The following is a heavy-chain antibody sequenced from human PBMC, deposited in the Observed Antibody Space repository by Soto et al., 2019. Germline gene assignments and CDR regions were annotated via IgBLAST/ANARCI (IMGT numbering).Heavy chain of an antibody. CDR3: ARDQVGAATEYFQH. J-gene: IGHJ1*01. Sequence: EVQLVESGGGLVQPGGSLRLSCAASGFTVSSNYMSWVRQAPGKGLEWVSVIYSGGSTYYADSVKGRFPISRDNSKNTLYLQMNSLRAEDTAVYYCARDQVGAATEYFQHWGQGTLVTVSS. D-gene: IGHD1-26*01. CDR2: IYSGGST. CDR1: GFTVSSNY. V-gene: IGHV3-66*01.